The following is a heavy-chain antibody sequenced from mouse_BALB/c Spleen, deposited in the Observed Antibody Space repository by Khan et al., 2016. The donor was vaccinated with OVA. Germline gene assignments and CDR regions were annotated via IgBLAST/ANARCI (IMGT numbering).Heavy chain of an antibody. D-gene: IGHD4-1*01. CDR3: ARLGAMFAN. CDR2: ISYIGST. Sequence: EVQLQESGPGLVKPSQSLSLTCTVTGYSITSDYAWNWIRQFPGNKLEWMGYISYIGSTSYNPSLKSRISITRDTSKNQFFLQLNSVTTENTATXYCARLGAMFANWGQGTLVTVSA. J-gene: IGHJ3*01. CDR1: GYSITSDYA. V-gene: IGHV3-2*02.